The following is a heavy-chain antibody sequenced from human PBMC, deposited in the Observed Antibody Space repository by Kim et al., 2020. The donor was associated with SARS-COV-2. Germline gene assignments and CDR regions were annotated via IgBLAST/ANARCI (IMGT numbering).Heavy chain of an antibody. Sequence: TNSSPSLKSRVTISEDTSKIQFSLKLGSVTAADTAVYYCICGGGSCYSVYWGQGTLVTVSS. CDR3: ICGGGSCYSVY. V-gene: IGHV4-34*06. D-gene: IGHD2-15*01. J-gene: IGHJ4*02. CDR2: T.